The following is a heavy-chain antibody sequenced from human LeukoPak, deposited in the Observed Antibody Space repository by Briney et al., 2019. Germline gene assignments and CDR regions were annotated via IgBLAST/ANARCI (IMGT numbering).Heavy chain of an antibody. V-gene: IGHV1-2*02. CDR2: INPSSGGT. J-gene: IGHJ4*02. CDR1: GYTFTGYY. D-gene: IGHD2-2*01. CDR3: ARDVGVYCSSINCHASDY. Sequence: ASVKVSCKASGYTFTGYYMHWVRQAPGQGLEWMGWINPSSGGTNYAQKLHGRVTMTRYTSISTVYMELSRLRSDDTAVYYCARDVGVYCSSINCHASDYWGQGTLVTVSS.